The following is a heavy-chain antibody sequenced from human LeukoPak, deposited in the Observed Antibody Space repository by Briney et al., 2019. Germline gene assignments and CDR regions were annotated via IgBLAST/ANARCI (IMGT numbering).Heavy chain of an antibody. D-gene: IGHD5-24*01. Sequence: GGSPRLSCAASGFTFSRHAMSWVRQAPGKGLEWVSTTGLNSVNTLCAESVQGRFSISRDNSKNTLDLQMDNLRVDDTAVYYCAKGDDIGKHPTRAYYFDTWGQGTLVTVSS. CDR2: TGLNSVNT. CDR1: GFTFSRHA. CDR3: AKGDDIGKHPTRAYYFDT. V-gene: IGHV3-23*01. J-gene: IGHJ4*02.